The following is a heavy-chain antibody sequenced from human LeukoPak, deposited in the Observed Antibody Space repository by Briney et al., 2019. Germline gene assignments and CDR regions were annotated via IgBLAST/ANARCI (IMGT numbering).Heavy chain of an antibody. D-gene: IGHD5-12*01. J-gene: IGHJ4*02. CDR2: IIPILGIA. V-gene: IGHV1-69*02. CDR3: ASRYSGYGGSPANEFDY. CDR1: GGTFSSYI. Sequence: SVKVSCKASGGTFSSYIISWVRQAPGQGLEWMGRIIPILGIANYAQKFQGRVTRTAGKSASTAYMELSSLRSEDTAVYYCASRYSGYGGSPANEFDYWGQGTLVTVSS.